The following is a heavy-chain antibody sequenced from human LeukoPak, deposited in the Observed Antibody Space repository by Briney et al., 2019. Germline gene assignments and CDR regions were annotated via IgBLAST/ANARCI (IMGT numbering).Heavy chain of an antibody. J-gene: IGHJ4*02. CDR1: GFTVSTNY. CDR3: TRSAADGWWGLFDY. V-gene: IGHV3-66*01. D-gene: IGHD6-13*01. Sequence: GGSLRLSCAASGFTVSTNYMNWVRQAPGKGLEWVSVIYSGGSTSYADSAKGRFTISRDNSKNTVFLQMDSLRAEDTAVYFCTRSAADGWWGLFDYWGQGTLVTVSS. CDR2: IYSGGST.